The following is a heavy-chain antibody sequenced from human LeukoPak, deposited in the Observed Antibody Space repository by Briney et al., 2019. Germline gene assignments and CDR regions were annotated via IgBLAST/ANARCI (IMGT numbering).Heavy chain of an antibody. D-gene: IGHD6-19*01. CDR1: GYSFTSYW. V-gene: IGHV5-51*01. J-gene: IGHJ5*02. CDR2: IYPGDSDT. Sequence: GESLKISCKGSGYSFTSYWIGWVRQMPGKGLEWMGIIYPGDSDTRYSPSFQGQVTISADKSISTVYLQWSSLKASDTAMYYCARSIAVAGRGNWFDPWGQGTLVTVSS. CDR3: ARSIAVAGRGNWFDP.